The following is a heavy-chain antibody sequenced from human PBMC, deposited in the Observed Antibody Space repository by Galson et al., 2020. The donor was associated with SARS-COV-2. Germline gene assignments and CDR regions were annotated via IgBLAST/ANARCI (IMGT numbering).Heavy chain of an antibody. CDR3: ATDPGYCSGGSCYWFDP. D-gene: IGHD2-15*01. Sequence: ASVKVSCKVSGYTLTELSMHWVRQAPGKGLEWMGGFDPEDGETIYAQKFQGRVTMIEDTSTDTAYMELSSLRSEDTAVYYCATDPGYCSGGSCYWFDPWGQGTLVTVSS. CDR2: FDPEDGET. V-gene: IGHV1-24*01. CDR1: GYTLTELS. J-gene: IGHJ5*02.